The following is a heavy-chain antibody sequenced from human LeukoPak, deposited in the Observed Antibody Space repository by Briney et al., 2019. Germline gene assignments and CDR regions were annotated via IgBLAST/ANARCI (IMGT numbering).Heavy chain of an antibody. D-gene: IGHD6-19*01. CDR3: AKGGWLDD. Sequence: GGSLRLSCAASGFNFNKYDMTWARQAPGKGLEWVSTITGRSDKTYYTDSVKGRFVTSRDNSKDTLYLQMNSLSAEDTALYYCAKGGWLDDLGQGALVTVSS. J-gene: IGHJ4*02. V-gene: IGHV3-23*01. CDR1: GFNFNKYD. CDR2: ITGRSDKT.